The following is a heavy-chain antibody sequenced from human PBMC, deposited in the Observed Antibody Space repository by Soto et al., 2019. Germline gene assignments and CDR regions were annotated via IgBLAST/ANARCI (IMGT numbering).Heavy chain of an antibody. CDR2: IYYSWST. V-gene: IGHV4-39*01. CDR1: GGAISGTVYY. Sequence: AATLSPTWTVPGGAISGTVYYWVWIRQPTGKGLEWIGSIYYSWSTYYNPPLKSRVAISVDTSKNQFSRKLSSVTAADTSVYYCVELTPYNYYRMDVWGQGTPVTVSS. CDR3: VELTPYNYYRMDV. D-gene: IGHD3-10*01. J-gene: IGHJ6*02.